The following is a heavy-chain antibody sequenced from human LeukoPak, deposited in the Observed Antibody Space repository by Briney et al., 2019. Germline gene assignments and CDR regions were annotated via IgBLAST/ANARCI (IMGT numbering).Heavy chain of an antibody. CDR1: GLTFSTST. CDR3: AKDGYCDSTSCQFDF. D-gene: IGHD2-2*03. Sequence: GGSLRLSCAASGLTFSTSTFSWVRQAPGKGLEWVSAIDGGGTTYYADSAKGRFAISRDNSKNTLSLHMASLTAEDTAIYFCAKDGYCDSTSCQFDFWGQGTLDTVSS. CDR2: IDGGGTT. J-gene: IGHJ4*02. V-gene: IGHV3-23*01.